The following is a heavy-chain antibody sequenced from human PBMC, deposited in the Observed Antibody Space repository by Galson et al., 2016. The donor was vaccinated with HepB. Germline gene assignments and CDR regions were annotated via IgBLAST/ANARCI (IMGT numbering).Heavy chain of an antibody. CDR2: IKYDGSEK. Sequence: SLRLSCAASGFTFNNHWMNWVRLAPGKGPEWVANIKYDGSEKNYVDSVKGRFTISRDNAKNSLYLQMSGLRPEDTAVYYCARDSGYCSGGSCYGDAFDVWGQGAMVTVSS. CDR1: GFTFNNHW. V-gene: IGHV3-7*01. CDR3: ARDSGYCSGGSCYGDAFDV. D-gene: IGHD2-15*01. J-gene: IGHJ3*01.